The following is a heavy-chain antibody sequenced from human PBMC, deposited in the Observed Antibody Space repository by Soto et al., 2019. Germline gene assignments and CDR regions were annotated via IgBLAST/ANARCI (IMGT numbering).Heavy chain of an antibody. CDR1: GGSISSSSYY. Sequence: SETLSLTCTVSGGSISSSSYYWGWIRQPPGKGLEWIGSIYYSGSTYYNPSLKSRVTISVDTSKNQFSLKLSSVTAADTAVYYCWWLRFRRGWYYYMDVWGKGTTVTVSS. CDR2: IYYSGST. J-gene: IGHJ6*03. V-gene: IGHV4-39*01. CDR3: WWLRFRRGWYYYMDV. D-gene: IGHD5-12*01.